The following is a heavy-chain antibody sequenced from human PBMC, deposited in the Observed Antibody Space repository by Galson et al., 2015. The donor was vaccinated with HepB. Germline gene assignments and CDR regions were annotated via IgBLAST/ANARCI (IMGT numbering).Heavy chain of an antibody. CDR2: ISSSGGSR. V-gene: IGHV3-11*01. Sequence: SLRLSRAAAGFTFSDYYMSWIRQASGKGLEWVSYISSSGGSRYADSVKGRFTISRDNARNSLYLQMSSLKAADTAVYYCARAACGGDCYGDYMDVWGQGTQVTVSS. J-gene: IGHJ4*02. CDR3: ARAACGGDCYGDYMDV. CDR1: GFTFSDYY. D-gene: IGHD2-21*01.